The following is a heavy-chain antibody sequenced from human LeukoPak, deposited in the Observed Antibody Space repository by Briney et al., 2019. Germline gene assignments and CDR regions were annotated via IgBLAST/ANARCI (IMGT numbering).Heavy chain of an antibody. V-gene: IGHV3-74*01. CDR2: INSDGSIT. CDR3: AKDFQAFGVVIDAFDI. Sequence: GGSLRLSCAASGFTFSSYWMHWVRQAPGKGLVWVSRINSDGSITHYADSVKGRFTISRDNAKNSLYLQMNSLRDEDTALYYCAKDFQAFGVVIDAFDIWGQGTMVTVSS. J-gene: IGHJ3*02. D-gene: IGHD3-3*01. CDR1: GFTFSSYW.